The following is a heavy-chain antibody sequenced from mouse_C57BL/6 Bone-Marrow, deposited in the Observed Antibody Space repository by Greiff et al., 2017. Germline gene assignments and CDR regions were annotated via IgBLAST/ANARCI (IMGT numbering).Heavy chain of an antibody. D-gene: IGHD1-1*01. V-gene: IGHV5-17*01. CDR1: GFTFSDYG. CDR3: ASLYYYGSPYYYAMDY. CDR2: ISSGSSTI. Sequence: EVQVVESGGGLVKPGGSLKLSCAASGFTFSDYGMHWVRQAPEKGLEWVAYISSGSSTIYYADTVKGRFGISRDNAKNTLFLQMTSLRSEDTAMYDCASLYYYGSPYYYAMDYWGQGTSVTVSS. J-gene: IGHJ4*01.